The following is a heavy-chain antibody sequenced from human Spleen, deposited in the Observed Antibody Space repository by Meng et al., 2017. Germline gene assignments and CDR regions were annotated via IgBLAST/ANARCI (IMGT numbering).Heavy chain of an antibody. Sequence: GESLKISCKGSGYSFTSYWIGWVRQMPGKGLEWKGIIYPGDSDTRYSPSFQGQVTISADKSISTAYLQWSSLKASDTAMYYCARHRSNYDTSGYYYSFSDYWGQGTLVTVSS. V-gene: IGHV5-51*01. CDR2: IYPGDSDT. CDR3: ARHRSNYDTSGYYYSFSDY. CDR1: GYSFTSYW. J-gene: IGHJ4*02. D-gene: IGHD3-22*01.